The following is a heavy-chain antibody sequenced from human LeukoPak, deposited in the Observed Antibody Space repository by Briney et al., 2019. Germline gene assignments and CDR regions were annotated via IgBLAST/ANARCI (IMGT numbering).Heavy chain of an antibody. CDR3: ARGDVSGYYDYFDY. D-gene: IGHD3-22*01. V-gene: IGHV3-53*01. Sequence: GGSLRPSCAASGFTVDSNYLSWVRQAPGKGLEWVSTIYTGGNTYYAASVKGRFTISRDFSKNTVFLHMNSLRAEDTAMYYCARGDVSGYYDYFDYWGQGALVTVSS. J-gene: IGHJ4*02. CDR2: IYTGGNT. CDR1: GFTVDSNY.